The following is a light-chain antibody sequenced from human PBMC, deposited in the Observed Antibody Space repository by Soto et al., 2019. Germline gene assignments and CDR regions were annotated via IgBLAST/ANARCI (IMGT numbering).Light chain of an antibody. CDR3: QQYGSSPPT. V-gene: IGKV3-20*01. CDR2: GAS. J-gene: IGKJ1*01. Sequence: IVLTQSPGTLSLSPGERATLSCRASQSVSSSYLAWYQQKPGQAPRLLIYGASSRATGIPDRFSGSGSGTGFTLTISRLEPEDFAVYYCQQYGSSPPTFGQGTKV. CDR1: QSVSSSY.